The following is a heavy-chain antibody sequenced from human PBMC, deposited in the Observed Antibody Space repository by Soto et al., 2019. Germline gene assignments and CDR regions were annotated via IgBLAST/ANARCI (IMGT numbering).Heavy chain of an antibody. CDR2: MNPNSGNT. CDR3: ARGKVTTVFTTPYYYYGMDV. CDR1: GYTFTSYD. D-gene: IGHD4-4*01. J-gene: IGHJ6*02. Sequence: ASVKVSCKASGYTFTSYDINWVRQATGQGLEWMGWMNPNSGNTGYAQKFQGRVTMTRNTSISTAYMELSSLRSEDTAVYYCARGKVTTVFTTPYYYYGMDVWGQGTTVTVSS. V-gene: IGHV1-8*01.